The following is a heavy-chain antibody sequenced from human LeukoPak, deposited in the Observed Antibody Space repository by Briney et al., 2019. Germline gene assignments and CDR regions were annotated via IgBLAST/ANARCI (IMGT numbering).Heavy chain of an antibody. CDR3: ARDAADGDYFDY. Sequence: SETLSLTCAVYGGSFSGYSWSWIRQPPGKGLEWIGYIYHSGSTYYNPSLKSRVTISVDTSKNQFSLKLSSVTAADTAVYYCARDAADGDYFDYWGQGTLVTVSS. J-gene: IGHJ4*02. V-gene: IGHV4-34*09. CDR2: IYHSGST. CDR1: GGSFSGYS. D-gene: IGHD3-16*01.